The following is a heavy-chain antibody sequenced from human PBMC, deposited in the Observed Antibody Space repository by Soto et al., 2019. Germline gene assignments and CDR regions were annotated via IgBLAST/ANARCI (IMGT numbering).Heavy chain of an antibody. D-gene: IGHD6-19*01. J-gene: IGHJ6*02. CDR2: IVVGSGNT. V-gene: IGHV1-58*01. CDR1: GFTFTNSA. Sequence: ASVKVSCKASGFTFTNSAVQWVRQARGQRLEWIGWIVVGSGNTIYAQKFQQRVTITRDMSTSTAYMELSSLRSEDTAVYYCAAIAVAGRSYYYGMDVWGQGTTVTVSS. CDR3: AAIAVAGRSYYYGMDV.